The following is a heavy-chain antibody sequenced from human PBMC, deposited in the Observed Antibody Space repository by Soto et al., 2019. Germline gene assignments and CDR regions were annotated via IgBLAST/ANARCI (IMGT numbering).Heavy chain of an antibody. CDR1: GFTFSSYW. CDR2: INSDGRST. CDR3: VRTSLVVAAATRADY. D-gene: IGHD2-15*01. V-gene: IGHV3-74*01. J-gene: IGHJ4*02. Sequence: EVQLVESGGGLVQPGGSLRLSCAASGFTFSSYWMPWVRQAPGKGLVWVSRINSDGRSTSYADSVKGRFPITRDNAKNTLYLQMNSLRAEDTAVYYGVRTSLVVAAATRADYWGQGTLVTVSS.